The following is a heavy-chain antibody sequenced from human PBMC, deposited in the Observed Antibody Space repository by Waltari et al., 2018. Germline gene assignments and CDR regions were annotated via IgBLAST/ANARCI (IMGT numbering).Heavy chain of an antibody. D-gene: IGHD3-22*01. CDR3: ARSTVIDSYFDS. J-gene: IGHJ4*02. Sequence: QVQLQVSAPREVMPPEPLALPCGVSDYSISGSYSWGWIRQPQGEGLVWSGTVSHGGSPYYIPSLKTRLTSTVDTTKNQFSLRLSSVTAADTAVYYCARSTVIDSYFDSWGQGTLVTGSS. CDR2: VSHGGSP. V-gene: IGHV4-38-2*01. CDR1: DYSISGSYS.